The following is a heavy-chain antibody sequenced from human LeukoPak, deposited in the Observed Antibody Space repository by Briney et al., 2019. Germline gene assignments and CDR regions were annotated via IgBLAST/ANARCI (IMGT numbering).Heavy chain of an antibody. V-gene: IGHV3-30-3*01. J-gene: IGHJ4*02. CDR1: GFTFSSYA. D-gene: IGHD2-8*01. CDR3: ATRGPGPYGGYYFDY. CDR2: ISYDGSNK. Sequence: GGSLRLSCAASGFTFSSYAMHWVRQAPGKGLEWVAVISYDGSNKYYADSVKGRFTISRDNSKNTLYLQMNSLRAEDTAVYYCATRGPGPYGGYYFDYWGQGTLVTVSS.